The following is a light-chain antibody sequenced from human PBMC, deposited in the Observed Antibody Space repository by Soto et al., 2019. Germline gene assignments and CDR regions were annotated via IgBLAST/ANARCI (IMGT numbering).Light chain of an antibody. J-gene: IGKJ2*01. Sequence: DIQMTQSPSSLSASVGDRVTITCQASQDISKYLNWYQQKPGKAPKLLIYDASNLETGVPSRFSGSGSGTDFTFTITSLQPEDIATYYCQQYDNVPQTFGQGTKLEIK. CDR3: QQYDNVPQT. CDR1: QDISKY. CDR2: DAS. V-gene: IGKV1-33*01.